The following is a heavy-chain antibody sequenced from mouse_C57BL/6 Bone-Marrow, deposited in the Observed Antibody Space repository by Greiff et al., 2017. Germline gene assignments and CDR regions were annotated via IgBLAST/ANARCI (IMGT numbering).Heavy chain of an antibody. Sequence: QVQLQQSGAELVRPGASVTLSCKASGYTFTDYEMHWVKQTPVHGLEWIGAIDPETGGTAYNQKFKGKAILTADKSSSTAYMELRSLTSEDSAVYYWTITTVVGDFDYWGQGTTLTVSS. J-gene: IGHJ2*01. V-gene: IGHV1-15*01. D-gene: IGHD1-1*01. CDR3: TITTVVGDFDY. CDR2: IDPETGGT. CDR1: GYTFTDYE.